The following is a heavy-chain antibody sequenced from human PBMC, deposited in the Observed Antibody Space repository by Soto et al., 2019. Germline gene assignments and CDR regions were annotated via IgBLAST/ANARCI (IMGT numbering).Heavy chain of an antibody. J-gene: IGHJ4*02. Sequence: EVQLLESGGGLVQPGGSLRLSCAASGFTFSSYDMNWVRQAPGKGLEWVSVMSGSGDSTYYADSVKGRFTISRDNSKNTLYLQMNSLRAEDTAVYYCAKRAYGSDFDYWGQGTLVTVSS. CDR3: AKRAYGSDFDY. D-gene: IGHD3-10*01. CDR1: GFTFSSYD. CDR2: MSGSGDST. V-gene: IGHV3-23*01.